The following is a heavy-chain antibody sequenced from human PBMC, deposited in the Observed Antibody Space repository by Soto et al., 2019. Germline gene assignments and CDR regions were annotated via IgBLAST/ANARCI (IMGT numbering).Heavy chain of an antibody. D-gene: IGHD3-22*01. J-gene: IGHJ1*01. V-gene: IGHV3-53*01. CDR2: IYSGGST. CDR3: ARDRVESGYPEYFQH. Sequence: EVQLVESGGGLIQPGGSPRLSCAASGFTVSSNYMSWVRQAPGKGLEWVSVIYSGGSTYYADSVKGRFTISRDNFKNTLYLQMNSLRAEDTAVYYCARDRVESGYPEYFQHWGQGTLVTVSS. CDR1: GFTVSSNY.